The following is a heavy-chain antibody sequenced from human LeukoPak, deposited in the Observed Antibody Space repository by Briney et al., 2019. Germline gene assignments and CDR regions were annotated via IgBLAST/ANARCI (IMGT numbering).Heavy chain of an antibody. CDR1: GYTFTTYY. V-gene: IGHV1-46*01. CDR3: ARGYSYSMDV. Sequence: ASVKVSCKASGYTFTTYYIHWVRQAPGQGLEWMGLINPSSNYAKYAQKFQGRVTMTRDTSTSTVYMELSSLRSEDTAVYYCARGYSYSMDVWGQGTTVTVPS. CDR2: INPSSNYA. J-gene: IGHJ6*02.